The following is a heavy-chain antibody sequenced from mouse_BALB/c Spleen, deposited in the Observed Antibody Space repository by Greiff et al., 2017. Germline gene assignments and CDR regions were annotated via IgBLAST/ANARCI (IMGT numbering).Heavy chain of an antibody. CDR1: GYTFTSYV. V-gene: IGHV1-14*01. D-gene: IGHD2-1*01. Sequence: VQLKESGPELVKPGASVKMSCKASGYTFTSYVMHWVKQKPGQGLEWIGYINPYNDGTKYNEKFKGKATLTSDKSSSTAYMELSSLTSEDSAVYYCARSDGNYNWYFDVWGAGTTVTVSS. CDR2: INPYNDGT. CDR3: ARSDGNYNWYFDV. J-gene: IGHJ1*01.